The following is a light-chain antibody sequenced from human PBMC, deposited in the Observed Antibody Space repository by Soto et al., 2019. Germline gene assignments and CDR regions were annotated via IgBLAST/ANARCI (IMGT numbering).Light chain of an antibody. CDR2: SIS. CDR1: NSNIRSNT. J-gene: IGLJ1*01. Sequence: QSVLTQPPSASGTPGQRVTISCSGSNSNIRSNTVNWFQQLPGTAPKLLIYSISHRPSGVLDRFSGSKSGTSASLAISGLQSEDEADYYCASWDDSLSGYVFGTGTQLTVL. CDR3: ASWDDSLSGYV. V-gene: IGLV1-44*01.